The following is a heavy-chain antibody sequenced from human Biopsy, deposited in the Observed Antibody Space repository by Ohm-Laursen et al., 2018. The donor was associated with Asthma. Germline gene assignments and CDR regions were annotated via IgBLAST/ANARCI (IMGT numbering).Heavy chain of an antibody. V-gene: IGHV3-30*03. CDR2: LSYNGNNK. J-gene: IGHJ4*02. D-gene: IGHD6-6*01. Sequence: SSLRLSCAASGFILSNYDMRWVRQAPGKGLEWVAVLSYNGNNKYYADSVRGRFTISRDNSENTLYLQMNSLRVEDTAVYYCARGDWYGSASNGYWGQGTLVTVSA. CDR1: GFILSNYD. CDR3: ARGDWYGSASNGY.